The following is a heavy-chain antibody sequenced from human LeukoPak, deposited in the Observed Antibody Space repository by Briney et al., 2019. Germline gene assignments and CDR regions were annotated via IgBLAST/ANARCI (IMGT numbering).Heavy chain of an antibody. CDR2: ISYDGSNK. Sequence: GRSLRLSCAASGFTFSSYGMHWVRQAPGKGLEWVAVISYDGSNKYYADSVKGRFTISRDNSKNTLYLQMNSLRAEDTAVYYCAKDMYSSSWYCFDYWGQGTLVTVSS. CDR3: AKDMYSSSWYCFDY. CDR1: GFTFSSYG. V-gene: IGHV3-30*18. J-gene: IGHJ4*02. D-gene: IGHD6-13*01.